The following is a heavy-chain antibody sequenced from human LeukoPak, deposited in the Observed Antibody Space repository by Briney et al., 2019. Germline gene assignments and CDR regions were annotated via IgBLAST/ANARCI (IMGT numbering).Heavy chain of an antibody. D-gene: IGHD3-10*01. CDR2: IYYSGST. Sequence: SETLSLTCTVSGGSISSSSYYWGWIRQPPGKGLEWIGSIYYSGSTYYNPSLKSRVTISVDTSKNQFSLKLSSVTAADTAVYYCARDRFPHNSSPGTVDPWGQGTLVTVSS. J-gene: IGHJ5*02. CDR3: ARDRFPHNSSPGTVDP. V-gene: IGHV4-39*07. CDR1: GGSISSSSYY.